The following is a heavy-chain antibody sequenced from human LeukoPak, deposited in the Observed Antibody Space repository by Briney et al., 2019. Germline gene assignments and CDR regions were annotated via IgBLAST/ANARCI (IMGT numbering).Heavy chain of an antibody. D-gene: IGHD3-3*01. CDR3: AKQRRKAIFGVVINRLDAFDI. CDR2: IGGSGGST. CDR1: GFTFSSYA. V-gene: IGHV3-23*01. Sequence: PGGSLRLSCAASGFTFSSYAMSWVRQAPGKGLEWVSAIGGSGGSTYYADSVKGRFTISRDNSKNTLYLQMNSLRAEDTAVYYCAKQRRKAIFGVVINRLDAFDIWGQGTMVTVSS. J-gene: IGHJ3*02.